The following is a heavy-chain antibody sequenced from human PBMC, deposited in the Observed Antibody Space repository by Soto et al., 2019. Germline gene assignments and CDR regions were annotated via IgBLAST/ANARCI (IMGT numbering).Heavy chain of an antibody. V-gene: IGHV4-31*03. Sequence: QVQLQESGPGLVKPSQTLSLTCTVSGGSISSGGYYWSWIRQHPGKGLEWIGYIYYSGSTYYNPSLRGRVXXXVXXSTNQFSLKLSSVPAADTAVYYCARSSTRANYFDYWGQGTLVTVSS. D-gene: IGHD2-2*01. CDR3: ARSSTRANYFDY. J-gene: IGHJ4*02. CDR1: GGSISSGGYY. CDR2: IYYSGST.